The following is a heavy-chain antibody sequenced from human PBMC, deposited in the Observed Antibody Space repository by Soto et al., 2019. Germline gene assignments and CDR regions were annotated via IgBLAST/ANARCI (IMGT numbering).Heavy chain of an antibody. Sequence: SETLSLTCAVYGGSFSGYYWSWIRQPPGKGLEWIGEINHSGSTNYNPSLKSRVTISVDTSKNQFSLKLSSVTAADTAVYYCARGQGSSRYRAGPKRYYFDYWGQGTLVTVSS. D-gene: IGHD6-13*01. CDR2: INHSGST. J-gene: IGHJ4*02. CDR3: ARGQGSSRYRAGPKRYYFDY. V-gene: IGHV4-34*01. CDR1: GGSFSGYY.